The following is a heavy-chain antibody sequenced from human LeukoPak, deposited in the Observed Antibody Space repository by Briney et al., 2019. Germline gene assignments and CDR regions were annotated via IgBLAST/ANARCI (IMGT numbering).Heavy chain of an antibody. D-gene: IGHD6-19*01. CDR3: AKPISGGLAVSADWFDP. CDR1: GFAFNFYG. J-gene: IGHJ5*02. V-gene: IGHV3-23*01. CDR2: INANAINT. Sequence: GGSLRLSCAASGFAFNFYGMSWVRQAPGKGLQCVFTINANAINTYYEDSASGPFTISRDNSKDTLYLQLNSLRAEDTAIYFCAKPISGGLAVSADWFDPWGQGTLVIVSS.